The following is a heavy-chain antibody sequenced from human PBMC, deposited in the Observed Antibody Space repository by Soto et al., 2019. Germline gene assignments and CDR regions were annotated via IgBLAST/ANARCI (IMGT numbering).Heavy chain of an antibody. V-gene: IGHV4-30-2*01. D-gene: IGHD3-22*01. CDR1: GGSISSGDYS. Sequence: SETLSLTCAVSGGSISSGDYSWNWIRQPPGKGLEWIGYIYYGGSTYYNPSLQSRVTMSVERSRNQFSLKLNSVTAADTAVYYCARVRREYDNSGPVDYWGQGTLVTVSS. J-gene: IGHJ4*02. CDR2: IYYGGST. CDR3: ARVRREYDNSGPVDY.